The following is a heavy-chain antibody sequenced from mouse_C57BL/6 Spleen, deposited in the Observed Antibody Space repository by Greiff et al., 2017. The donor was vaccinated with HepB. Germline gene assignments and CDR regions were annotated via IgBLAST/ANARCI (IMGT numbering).Heavy chain of an antibody. J-gene: IGHJ2*01. Sequence: VKLVESGPELVKPGASVKLSCKASGYTFTSYDINWVKQRPGQGLEWIGWIYPRDGSTKYNEKFKGKATLTVDTSSSTAYMELHSLTSEDSAVYVCARSQLRLHFDYWGQGTTLTVSS. CDR1: GYTFTSYD. V-gene: IGHV1-85*01. CDR2: IYPRDGST. D-gene: IGHD3-2*02. CDR3: ARSQLRLHFDY.